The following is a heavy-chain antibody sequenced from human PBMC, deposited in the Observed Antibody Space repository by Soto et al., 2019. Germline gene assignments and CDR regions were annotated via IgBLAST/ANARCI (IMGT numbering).Heavy chain of an antibody. V-gene: IGHV1-69*06. J-gene: IGHJ3*02. CDR1: GGTFSSYA. Sequence: SVKVSCKASGGTFSSYAISWVRQAPGQGLECFGVIIPIFGTANYAQNFQGRVTMTEDTSTDTAYLELSSLRSEDTAVYYCSTGKQTYYYDSSGPKDAFDIWGQGTMVTVSS. CDR2: IIPIFGTA. CDR3: STGKQTYYYDSSGPKDAFDI. D-gene: IGHD3-22*01.